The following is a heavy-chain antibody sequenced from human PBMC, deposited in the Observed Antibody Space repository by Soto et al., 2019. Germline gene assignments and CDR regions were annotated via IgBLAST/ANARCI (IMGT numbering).Heavy chain of an antibody. Sequence: PGGSLRLSCAASGFTSSSYAMSWVRRAPGKGLEWVSAISGSGGSTYYADSVKGRFTISRDNSKNTLYLQMNSLRAEDTAVYYCAKDRTNGVYHDAFDIWGQGTMVTVSS. J-gene: IGHJ3*02. D-gene: IGHD2-8*01. CDR2: ISGSGGST. CDR3: AKDRTNGVYHDAFDI. V-gene: IGHV3-23*01. CDR1: GFTSSSYA.